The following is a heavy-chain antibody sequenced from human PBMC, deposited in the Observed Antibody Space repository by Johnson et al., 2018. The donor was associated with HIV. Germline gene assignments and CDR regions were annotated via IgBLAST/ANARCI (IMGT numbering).Heavy chain of an antibody. V-gene: IGHV3-30*14. CDR1: GFTLRSYA. J-gene: IGHJ3*02. D-gene: IGHD6-13*01. Sequence: QVQLVESGGGVVQPGRSLRLSCAASGFTLRSYAMHWVRQAPGKGLEWVAVISYDGSNKYYADSVKGRFTISRDNSKNTLYLQMNSLRAEDTAVYYCAKEGWAAAQEGWGAFDIWGQGTMVTVSS. CDR2: ISYDGSNK. CDR3: AKEGWAAAQEGWGAFDI.